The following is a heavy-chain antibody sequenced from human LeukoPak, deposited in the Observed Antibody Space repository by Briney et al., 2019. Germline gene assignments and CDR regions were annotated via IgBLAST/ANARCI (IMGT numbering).Heavy chain of an antibody. CDR1: GYSFTSYW. V-gene: IGHV5-51*01. D-gene: IGHD1-26*01. CDR3: ARRSGSYSNWRFDY. J-gene: IGHJ4*02. Sequence: GESLKISCKGSGYSFTSYWIGWVRQMPGKGLEWMGIIYPDDSDTRYSPSFQGQVTISADKSISTAFLQWSSLKASDTAMYYCARRSGSYSNWRFDYWGQGTLVSVTS. CDR2: IYPDDSDT.